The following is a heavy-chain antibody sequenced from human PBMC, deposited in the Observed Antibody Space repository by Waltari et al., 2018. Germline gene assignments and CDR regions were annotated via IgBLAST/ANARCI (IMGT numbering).Heavy chain of an antibody. V-gene: IGHV3-23*01. CDR3: AKDKAAIVYWFDP. CDR1: GFTFSSYA. J-gene: IGHJ5*02. D-gene: IGHD2-2*01. Sequence: EVQLLESGGGLVQPGGSLRLSCAASGFTFSSYAMSWVRQAPGKGLWWVSAISGSGEATYYAEAVKGRFTMSRDNSNNRLYLQMNSLRAEDTAIYYCAKDKAAIVYWFDPWGQGTLVTVSS. CDR2: ISGSGEAT.